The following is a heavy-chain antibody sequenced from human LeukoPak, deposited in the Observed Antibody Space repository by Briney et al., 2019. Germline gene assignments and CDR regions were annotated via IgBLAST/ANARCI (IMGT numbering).Heavy chain of an antibody. CDR3: ARGRVSYRLNVLDY. Sequence: PGGSLRLSCAASGFTFSDYYMSWIRQAPGKGLEWVSHISDSGSSIYYADSVKGRFTISRDNAKNSLYLQMNSLRAEDTAVYYCARGRVSYRLNVLDYWGQGTLVTVSS. V-gene: IGHV3-11*04. CDR2: ISDSGSSI. CDR1: GFTFSDYY. J-gene: IGHJ4*02. D-gene: IGHD3-16*02.